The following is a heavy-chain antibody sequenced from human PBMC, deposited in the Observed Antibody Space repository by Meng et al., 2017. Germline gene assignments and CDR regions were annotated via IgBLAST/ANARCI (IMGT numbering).Heavy chain of an antibody. Sequence: ASVKVSCKASGYTFTSYAMHWVRQAPGQRLEWMGWINAGNGNTKYSQKFQGRVTITRDTSASTAYMELSSLRSEDTAVYYCARVSGSSGWTPSKSAAFDPWGQGTRVTVAS. V-gene: IGHV1-3*01. CDR1: GYTFTSYA. CDR3: ARVSGSSGWTPSKSAAFDP. J-gene: IGHJ5*02. D-gene: IGHD6-19*01. CDR2: INAGNGNT.